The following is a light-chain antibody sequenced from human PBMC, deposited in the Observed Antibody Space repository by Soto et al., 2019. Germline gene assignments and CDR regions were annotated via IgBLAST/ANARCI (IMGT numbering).Light chain of an antibody. J-gene: IGKJ4*01. Sequence: DIQMSQSPSTLSASVGDRVTITCRASQSISSWLARYQQKPGKAPKLLIYKASSLESGVPSRFSGSGSGTEFTLAISSLQADDFATYYCQQYKSYSLTFGGGTKVDIK. CDR2: KAS. V-gene: IGKV1-5*03. CDR3: QQYKSYSLT. CDR1: QSISSW.